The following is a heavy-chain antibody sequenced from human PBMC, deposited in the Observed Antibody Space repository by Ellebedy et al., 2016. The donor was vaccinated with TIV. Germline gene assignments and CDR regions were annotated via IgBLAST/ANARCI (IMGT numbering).Heavy chain of an antibody. CDR3: SRFRCSGGSCYIYYFDY. D-gene: IGHD2-15*01. V-gene: IGHV4-59*01. J-gene: IGHJ4*02. CDR1: GGSISSYY. Sequence: SETLSLTCSVSGGSISSYYWSWIRQPPGKGLEWIGYVYYSWSTNYRPSLKSRVTISVDTSKNQFSLKLTSVTAAATAVYYCSRFRCSGGSCYIYYFDYWGQGTLVPVSS. CDR2: VYYSWST.